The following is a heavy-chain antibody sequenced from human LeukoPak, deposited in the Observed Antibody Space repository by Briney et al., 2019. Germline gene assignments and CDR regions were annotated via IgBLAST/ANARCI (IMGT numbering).Heavy chain of an antibody. D-gene: IGHD3-3*01. CDR2: IRYDGSNK. V-gene: IGHV3-30*02. CDR3: ANFVXXXXSGYWYYFDY. CDR1: GFTFSSYG. J-gene: IGHJ4*02. Sequence: GGSLRLSCAASGFTFSSYGMHWVRQAPGRGLEWVAFIRYDGSNKYYADSVKGRFTISRDNSKNTLYLQMNSLRAEDTAVYYCANFVXXXXSGYWYYFDYWGQGTLVTVSS.